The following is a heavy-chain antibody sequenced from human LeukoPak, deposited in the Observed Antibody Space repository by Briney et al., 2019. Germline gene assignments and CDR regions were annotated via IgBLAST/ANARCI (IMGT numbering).Heavy chain of an antibody. CDR2: IIPILGIA. J-gene: IGHJ6*03. CDR1: GGTFSSYT. V-gene: IGHV1-69*02. CDR3: ASCPYYYYYYMDV. Sequence: SVKVSCEASGGTFSSYTISWVRQAPGQGLEWMGRIIPILGIANYAQKFQGRVTITADKSTSTAYMELSSLRSEDTAVYYCASCPYYYYYYMDVWGKGTTVTVSS.